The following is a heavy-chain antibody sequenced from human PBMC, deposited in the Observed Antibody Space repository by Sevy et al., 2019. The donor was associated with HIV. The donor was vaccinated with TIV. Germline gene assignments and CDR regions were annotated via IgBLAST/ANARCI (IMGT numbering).Heavy chain of an antibody. CDR1: GYSFTTSW. CDR2: IFPADSDT. CDR3: ARARGIPHFYYGMDL. V-gene: IGHV5-51*01. D-gene: IGHD1-26*01. J-gene: IGHJ6*02. Sequence: GEPLKISCKASGYSFTTSWIGWVRQMPGKGLEWMGIIFPADSDTRYSPSCQGQVTISADNSFSTVYLQWSSLKASDTAMYYCARARGIPHFYYGMDLWGQGTTVTVSS.